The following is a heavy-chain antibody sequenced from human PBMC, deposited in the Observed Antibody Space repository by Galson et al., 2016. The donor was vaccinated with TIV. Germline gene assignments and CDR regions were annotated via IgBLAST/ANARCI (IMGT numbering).Heavy chain of an antibody. CDR1: GGSMRDSY. J-gene: IGHJ4*02. V-gene: IGHV4-59*01. Sequence: SETLSLTCTVSGGSMRDSYWSWIRQTPGKGLEWIGYVYYTGGTKYNPSLKSRVTISVDTSKNQFSLRLSSVTAAVTAMYYCARDIGGYDFDYWGQGTLVAVSS. CDR2: VYYTGGT. CDR3: ARDIGGYDFDY. D-gene: IGHD5-12*01.